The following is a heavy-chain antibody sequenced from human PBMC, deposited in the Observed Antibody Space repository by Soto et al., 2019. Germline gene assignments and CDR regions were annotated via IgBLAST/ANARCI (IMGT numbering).Heavy chain of an antibody. CDR2: INHSGST. Sequence: ETLSLTCAVYGGSFSGYYWSWIRQPPGKGLEWIGEINHSGSTNYNPSLKSRVTISVDTSKNQFSLKLSSVTAADTAVYYCAVPHSSSWYRDYYYYGMDVWGQGTTVTVSS. CDR1: GGSFSGYY. CDR3: AVPHSSSWYRDYYYYGMDV. D-gene: IGHD6-13*01. J-gene: IGHJ6*02. V-gene: IGHV4-34*01.